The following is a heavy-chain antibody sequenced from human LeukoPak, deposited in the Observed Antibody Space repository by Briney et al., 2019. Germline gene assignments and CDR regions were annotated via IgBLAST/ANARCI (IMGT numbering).Heavy chain of an antibody. CDR3: ARYSSSSFHY. D-gene: IGHD4-11*01. Sequence: KTGESLKISCKGSGYTFTAYWIGWVRQKPGKGLEFMGMIYPGDSDTRYSPSFQGQVTMSADKSINTAYLQWRSLQASDNATYYCARYSSSSFHYWGQGTLVTASS. V-gene: IGHV5-51*03. CDR2: IYPGDSDT. CDR1: GYTFTAYW. J-gene: IGHJ4*02.